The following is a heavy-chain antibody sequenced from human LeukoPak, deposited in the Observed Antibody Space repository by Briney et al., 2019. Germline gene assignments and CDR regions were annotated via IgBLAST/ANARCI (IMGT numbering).Heavy chain of an antibody. CDR2: IIPMFGTT. CDR3: ASVTVTTWAPDGHMDV. J-gene: IGHJ6*03. CDR1: GGTFSNYA. Sequence: VASVKVSCKASGGTFSNYAISWVRQAPGQGLEWMGRIIPMFGTTNYAQKFQGRVTITTDESTSTAYMEVSSLRIEDTAGYYCASVTVTTWAPDGHMDVWGKGATVTVSS. D-gene: IGHD4-11*01. V-gene: IGHV1-69*05.